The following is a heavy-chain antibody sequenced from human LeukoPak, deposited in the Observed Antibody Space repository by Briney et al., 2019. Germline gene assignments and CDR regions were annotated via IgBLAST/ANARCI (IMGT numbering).Heavy chain of an antibody. CDR3: ARADRDGNKRFLD. J-gene: IGHJ4*02. D-gene: IGHD5-24*01. V-gene: IGHV3-48*02. CDR1: GFTFSSYS. CDR2: VSSSGTTT. Sequence: GGSLRLSCAASGFTFSSYSVIWVRQAPGKGLEWVSYVSSSGTTTYYADSVKARFTISRDNGKNLVSLQMNSLRDEDTAVYYCARADRDGNKRFLDWGQGTLVTVSS.